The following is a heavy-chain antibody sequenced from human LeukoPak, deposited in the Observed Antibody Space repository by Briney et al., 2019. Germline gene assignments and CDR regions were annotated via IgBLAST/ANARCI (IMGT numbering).Heavy chain of an antibody. CDR3: SRETFYYGSGSYYNPLDS. CDR2: IKTTGST. CDR1: GASISTYY. V-gene: IGHV4-4*07. J-gene: IGHJ4*02. D-gene: IGHD3-10*01. Sequence: PSETLSLTCRVSGASISTYYWSWIRQPVGKGLEWIGQIKTTGSTHYNSSLESRVTMSLDTSKKEFSLNLTSVTAADTAVYYCSRETFYYGSGSYYNPLDSWGRGTLVTVSS.